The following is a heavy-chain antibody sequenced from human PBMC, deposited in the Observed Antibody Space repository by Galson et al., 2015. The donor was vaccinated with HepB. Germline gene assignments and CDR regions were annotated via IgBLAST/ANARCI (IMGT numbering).Heavy chain of an antibody. CDR3: ARFGYYDTSGYWSDGMDV. D-gene: IGHD3-22*01. J-gene: IGHJ6*02. V-gene: IGHV3-11*01. Sequence: SLRLSCAASGFSFSDYYMTWIRQAPGKGLEWVSYITNSGTTIYYADSVKGRFTISRDNAKNSLYLQMNSLRAEDAAVYYCARFGYYDTSGYWSDGMDVWGQGTTVTVSS. CDR2: ITNSGTTI. CDR1: GFSFSDYY.